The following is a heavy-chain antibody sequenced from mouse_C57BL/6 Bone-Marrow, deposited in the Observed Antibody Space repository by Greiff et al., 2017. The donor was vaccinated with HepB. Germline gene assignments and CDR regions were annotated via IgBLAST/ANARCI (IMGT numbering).Heavy chain of an antibody. CDR1: GYTFTDYY. Sequence: QLQQSGPELVKPGASVKISCKASGYTFTDYYMNWVKQSHGKSLEWIGDINPNNGGTSYNQKFKGKATLTVDKSSSTAYMALRSLTSEDSAVDYCARRGYGSDYWGQGTTLTVSS. CDR3: ARRGYGSDY. CDR2: INPNNGGT. J-gene: IGHJ2*01. D-gene: IGHD1-1*01. V-gene: IGHV1-26*01.